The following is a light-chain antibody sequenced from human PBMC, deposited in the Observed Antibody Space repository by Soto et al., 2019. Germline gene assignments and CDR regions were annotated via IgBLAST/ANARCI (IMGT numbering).Light chain of an antibody. CDR3: QQYNSYSPYT. CDR1: QSISTY. CDR2: KAS. Sequence: DIQMTQSPSTLSASVGDRVTITCRASQSISTYLAWYQQKPGNAPKLLIYKASNLQSGVSSRFSGSGSGTEFTLTISSLQPDDFATYYCQQYNSYSPYTFGQGTNLEIK. J-gene: IGKJ2*01. V-gene: IGKV1-5*03.